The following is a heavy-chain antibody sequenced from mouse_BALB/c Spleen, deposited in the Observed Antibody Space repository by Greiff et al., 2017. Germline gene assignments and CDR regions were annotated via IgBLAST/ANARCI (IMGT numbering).Heavy chain of an antibody. D-gene: IGHD1-1*01. CDR2: ISDGGSYT. V-gene: IGHV5-4*02. J-gene: IGHJ1*01. CDR1: GFTFSDYY. Sequence: EVHLVESGGGLVKPGGSLKLSCAASGFTFSDYYMYWVRQTPEKRLEWVATISDGGSYTYYPDSVKGRFTISRDNAKNNLYLQMSSLKSEDTAMYYCARDYYGSKWYFDVWGAGTTVTVSS. CDR3: ARDYYGSKWYFDV.